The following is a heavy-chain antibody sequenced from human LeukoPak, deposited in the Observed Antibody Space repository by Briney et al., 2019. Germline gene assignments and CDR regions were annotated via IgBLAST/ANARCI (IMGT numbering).Heavy chain of an antibody. CDR2: IIPILGIA. V-gene: IGHV1-69*04. J-gene: IGHJ4*02. Sequence: SVKVSCKASGGTFSSYAISWVRQAPGQGLEWMGRIIPILGIADNAQKFQGRVTITADKSTSTAYMELSSLRSEDTAVYYCARDSATVVTATGHWGQGTLVTVSS. D-gene: IGHD4-23*01. CDR1: GGTFSSYA. CDR3: ARDSATVVTATGH.